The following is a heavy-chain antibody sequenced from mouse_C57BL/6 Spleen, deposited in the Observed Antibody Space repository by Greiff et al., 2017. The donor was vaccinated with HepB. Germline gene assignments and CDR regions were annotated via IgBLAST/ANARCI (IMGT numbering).Heavy chain of an antibody. J-gene: IGHJ4*01. Sequence: QVQLQQSGAELVKPGASVKLSCKASGYTFTSYWMQWVKQRPGQGLEWIGEIDPSDSYTNYNQKFKGKATLTVDTSSSTAYMQLSSLTSEDSAVYYCARGDDGYPYAMDYWGQGTSVTVSS. CDR1: GYTFTSYW. V-gene: IGHV1-50*01. D-gene: IGHD2-3*01. CDR3: ARGDDGYPYAMDY. CDR2: IDPSDSYT.